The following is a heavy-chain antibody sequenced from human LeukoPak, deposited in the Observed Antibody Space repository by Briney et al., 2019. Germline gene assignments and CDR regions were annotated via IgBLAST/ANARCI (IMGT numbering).Heavy chain of an antibody. CDR2: IYYSGST. J-gene: IGHJ4*02. Sequence: SETLSLTCTVSGGSISSYYWSWTRQAPGKGLEWIGYIYYSGSTNYNSSLKSRVTISVDTSKNQFSLKLTSVTAADTAVYYCARDGTLRGQWLVWGQGTLVTVSS. CDR1: GGSISSYY. CDR3: ARDGTLRGQWLV. D-gene: IGHD6-19*01. V-gene: IGHV4-59*01.